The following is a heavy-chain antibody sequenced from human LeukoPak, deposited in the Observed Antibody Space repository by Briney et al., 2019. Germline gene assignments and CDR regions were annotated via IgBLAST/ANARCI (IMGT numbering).Heavy chain of an antibody. CDR1: GFTVSSNY. Sequence: GGSLRLSCAASGFTVSSNYMSWVRQAPGKGLEWVSVIYSGGSTYYADSMKGRFTISRDNSKNTLYLQMNSLRAEDTAVYYCARSRGTGYSSSNAFDYWGQGTLVTVSS. J-gene: IGHJ4*02. CDR2: IYSGGST. CDR3: ARSRGTGYSSSNAFDY. D-gene: IGHD6-13*01. V-gene: IGHV3-53*01.